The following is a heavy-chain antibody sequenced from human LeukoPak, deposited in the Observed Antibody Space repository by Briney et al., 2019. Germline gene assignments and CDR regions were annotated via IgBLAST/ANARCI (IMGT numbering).Heavy chain of an antibody. CDR3: AVAGRWDGSGSYFDY. D-gene: IGHD3-10*01. CDR1: GGSISSYY. V-gene: IGHV4-59*01. J-gene: IGHJ4*02. Sequence: SETLSLTCTVSGGSISSYYWSWIRQPPGKGLEWIGFIFYSGTTNYNPSLKSRVTISVDTSKNQFSLKLSSVTAADTAVYYCAVAGRWDGSGSYFDYWGQGTLVTVSS. CDR2: IFYSGTT.